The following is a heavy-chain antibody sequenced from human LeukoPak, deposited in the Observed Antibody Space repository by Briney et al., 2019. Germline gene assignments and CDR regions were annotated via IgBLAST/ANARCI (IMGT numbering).Heavy chain of an antibody. D-gene: IGHD2-15*01. Sequence: RASVEVSCKASGGTFSSYATSWVRQAPGQGLEWMGRIIPILGIANYAQKFQGRVTITADKSTSTAYMELSSLRSEDTAVYYCARDLNYCSGGSCYSFDPWGQGTLLTVSS. V-gene: IGHV1-69*04. CDR3: ARDLNYCSGGSCYSFDP. J-gene: IGHJ5*02. CDR2: IIPILGIA. CDR1: GGTFSSYA.